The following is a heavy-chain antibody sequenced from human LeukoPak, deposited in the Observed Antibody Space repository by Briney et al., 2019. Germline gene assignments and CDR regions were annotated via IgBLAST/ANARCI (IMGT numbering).Heavy chain of an antibody. V-gene: IGHV3-66*02. D-gene: IGHD6-19*01. J-gene: IGHJ6*03. CDR2: IYSGGTT. Sequence: GGSLRLSCAASGFTFSSYEMNWVRQAPGKGLEWVSLIYSGGTTYYADSVKGRFTISRDNSKNTLYLQMNSLRAEDTAVYYCAKTGYSSGWTRFYYYYYMDVWGKGTTVTVSS. CDR1: GFTFSSYE. CDR3: AKTGYSSGWTRFYYYYYMDV.